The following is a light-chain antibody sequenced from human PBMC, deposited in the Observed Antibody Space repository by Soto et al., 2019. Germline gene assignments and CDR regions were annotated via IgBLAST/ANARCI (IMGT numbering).Light chain of an antibody. CDR1: SSDVGGYNY. V-gene: IGLV2-14*03. J-gene: IGLJ1*01. CDR3: SSYTTSNTRQIV. CDR2: DVN. Sequence: QSALTQPASVSGSPGQSITISFTGTSSDVGGYNYVSWYQHHPGKAPKLMIYDVNFRPAGVSNRFSGSKSGNTASLTISGLQPEDEADYYCSSYTTSNTRQIVFGTGTKLTVL.